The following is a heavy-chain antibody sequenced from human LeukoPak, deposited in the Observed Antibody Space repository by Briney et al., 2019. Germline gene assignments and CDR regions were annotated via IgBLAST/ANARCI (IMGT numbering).Heavy chain of an antibody. Sequence: ASVKVSCKASGYTFTSYYMHWVRQAPGQGLEWMGIINPSGGSTSYAQKFQGRVTMTRDTSTSTVYMELSSLRSEDTAVYYCARQVTYYDILTGYGLDYWGQGTLVTVSS. CDR3: ARQVTYYDILTGYGLDY. CDR2: INPSGGST. V-gene: IGHV1-46*01. J-gene: IGHJ4*02. CDR1: GYTFTSYY. D-gene: IGHD3-9*01.